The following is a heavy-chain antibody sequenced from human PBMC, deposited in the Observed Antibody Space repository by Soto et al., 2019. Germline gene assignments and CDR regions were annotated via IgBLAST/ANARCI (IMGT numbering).Heavy chain of an antibody. CDR2: IIGSGGST. CDR3: AKALKQQLVRGSLDY. CDR1: GFTFSSYA. V-gene: IGHV3-23*01. D-gene: IGHD6-13*01. J-gene: IGHJ4*02. Sequence: PGGSLRLSCAASGFTFSSYAMSWVRQAPGKGLEWVSAIIGSGGSTYYADSVKGRFTISRDNSKNTLYLQMNSLRAEDTAVYYCAKALKQQLVRGSLDYWGQGTLVTVSS.